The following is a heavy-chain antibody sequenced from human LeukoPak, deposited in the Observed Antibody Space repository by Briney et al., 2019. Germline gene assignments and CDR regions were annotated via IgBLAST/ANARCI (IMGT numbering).Heavy chain of an antibody. D-gene: IGHD2-21*02. CDR3: ARESLQGVTDY. CDR1: GFTFSRYA. V-gene: IGHV3-21*01. Sequence: GGSLRHSCAASGFTFSRYARNWVRQAPGKGLEWVSSISSSSSYIYYADSVKGRFTISRDNAKNSLYLQMNSLRAEDTAVYYCARESLQGVTDYWGQGTLVTVSS. J-gene: IGHJ4*02. CDR2: ISSSSSYI.